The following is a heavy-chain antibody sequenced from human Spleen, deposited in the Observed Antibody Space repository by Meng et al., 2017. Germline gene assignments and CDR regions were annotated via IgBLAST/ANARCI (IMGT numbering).Heavy chain of an antibody. J-gene: IGHJ5*02. CDR1: GFTFSSYW. D-gene: IGHD3-3*01. V-gene: IGHV3-23*01. Sequence: GESLKISCAASGFTFSSYWMSWVRQAPGEGLEWVSAISGSGDSTNYADSVKGRFTVSRDNSKNTLYLQMSSLGAEDTAVYFCAKDPAYGFWSGEGPFDPWGQGTLVTVSS. CDR3: AKDPAYGFWSGEGPFDP. CDR2: ISGSGDST.